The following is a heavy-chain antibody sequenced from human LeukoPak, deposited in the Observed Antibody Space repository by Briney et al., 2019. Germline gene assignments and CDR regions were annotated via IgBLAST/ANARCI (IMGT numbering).Heavy chain of an antibody. CDR2: IISRGSTI. J-gene: IGHJ3*02. Sequence: GGSLRLSCAASGFTFSDYYMSWIRQAPGKGLEWVSYIISRGSTIYYADSVKGRFTISRDNAKNSLSLQTNSLRAEDTAVYYCASPKYYDFWSGYFRDAFDIWGQGTMVTVSS. D-gene: IGHD3-3*01. V-gene: IGHV3-11*04. CDR3: ASPKYYDFWSGYFRDAFDI. CDR1: GFTFSDYY.